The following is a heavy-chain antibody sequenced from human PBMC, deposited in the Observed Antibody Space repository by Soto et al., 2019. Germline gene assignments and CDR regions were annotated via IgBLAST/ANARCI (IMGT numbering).Heavy chain of an antibody. D-gene: IGHD2-2*01. V-gene: IGHV1-69*08. CDR3: AREAPCSSTSCVFDY. CDR2: IIPILGIA. Sequence: QVQLVQSGAEVKKPGSSVKVSCKASGGTFSSYTISWGRQAPGQGLEWMGRIIPILGIANYAQKFQGRVTITADKSTSTAYMELSSLRSEDTAVYYCAREAPCSSTSCVFDYWGQGTLVTVSS. J-gene: IGHJ4*02. CDR1: GGTFSSYT.